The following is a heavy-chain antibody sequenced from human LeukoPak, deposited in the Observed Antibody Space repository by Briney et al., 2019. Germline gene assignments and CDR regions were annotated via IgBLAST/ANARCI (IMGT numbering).Heavy chain of an antibody. D-gene: IGHD2-21*02. CDR1: GFTFSSYW. CDR2: IKQDGSEK. V-gene: IGHV3-7*03. CDR3: AREFAEAYCGGDCYYSDY. Sequence: GGSLRLSCAASGFTFSSYWMSWVRQAPGKGLEWVANIKQDGSEKYYVDSVKGRFTISRDNAKNSLYLQMNSLRAEDTAVYYCAREFAEAYCGGDCYYSDYWGQGTLVTVSS. J-gene: IGHJ4*02.